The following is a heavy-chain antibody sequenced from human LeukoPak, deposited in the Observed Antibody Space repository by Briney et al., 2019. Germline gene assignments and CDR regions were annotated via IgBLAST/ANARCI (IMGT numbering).Heavy chain of an antibody. Sequence: GGSLRLSCAASGFTFSSYAMSWVRQAPGKGLEWVAVIWYDGSNKYYADSVKGRFTISRDNSKNTLYLQMNSLRAEDAAVYYCARDYMGHYYGSGSYSALSYWGQGTLVTVSS. CDR1: GFTFSSYA. CDR2: IWYDGSNK. D-gene: IGHD3-10*01. J-gene: IGHJ4*02. V-gene: IGHV3-33*08. CDR3: ARDYMGHYYGSGSYSALSY.